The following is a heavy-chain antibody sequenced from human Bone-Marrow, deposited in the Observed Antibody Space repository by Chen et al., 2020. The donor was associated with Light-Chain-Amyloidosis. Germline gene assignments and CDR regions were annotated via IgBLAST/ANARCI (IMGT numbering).Heavy chain of an antibody. CDR1: GFTLSSYG. J-gene: IGHJ4*02. CDR3: AKEPSRHMVRGEPELDY. D-gene: IGHD3-10*01. CDR2: IRYDGSNK. Sequence: GGGVVQPGGSLRPPCAASGFTLSSYGMPWVRQAPGKGLEWVAFIRYDGSNKYYADSVKGRFTISRDNSKNTLYLQMNSLRAEDTAVYYCAKEPSRHMVRGEPELDYWGQGTLVTVSS. V-gene: IGHV3-30*02.